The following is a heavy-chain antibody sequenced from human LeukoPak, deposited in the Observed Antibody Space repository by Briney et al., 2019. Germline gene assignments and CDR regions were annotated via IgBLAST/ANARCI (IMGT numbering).Heavy chain of an antibody. CDR1: GYSFSTYI. J-gene: IGHJ4*02. D-gene: IGHD2-21*02. V-gene: IGHV1-3*01. CDR3: ARDFCGGDCYGDY. CDR2: INAGSGNT. Sequence: ASVKVSFKASGYSFSTYIMHWVRQAPGQRLEWMGWINAGSGNTKYSQKFQDRIIITRDTSASTAYMELSSLRSEDTAVYYCARDFCGGDCYGDYWGQGALVTVSS.